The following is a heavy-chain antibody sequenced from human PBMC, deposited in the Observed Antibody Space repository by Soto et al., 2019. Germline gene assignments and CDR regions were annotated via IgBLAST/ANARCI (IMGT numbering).Heavy chain of an antibody. V-gene: IGHV4-39*01. J-gene: IGHJ1*01. Sequence: QLQLQESGPGLVKPSETLSLTCSVSGVSISSSRYYWGWIRQPPGRGLEWIGSIFHTGTTYDSPSITSGVALSGGPSTNQFSLRLRSVTAADTAVYYCAGLGYGRSSEIGAVVFQNWGQGTLVTVSS. CDR1: GVSISSSRYY. CDR3: AGLGYGRSSEIGAVVFQN. D-gene: IGHD6-6*01. CDR2: IFHTGTT.